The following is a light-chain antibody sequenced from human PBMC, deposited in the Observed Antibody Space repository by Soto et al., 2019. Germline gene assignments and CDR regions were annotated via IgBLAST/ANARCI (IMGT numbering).Light chain of an antibody. Sequence: QSVLTQPASVTGSPGQSITISCTGTSSDVGGYNHVSWYQQYPGTAPKLIIYEVTNRPSGVSDRFSGSKSGNTASLTISGLQPEDEADYYCTSYTVRKSWVFGGGTQLIVL. CDR1: SSDVGGYNH. V-gene: IGLV2-14*01. CDR3: TSYTVRKSWV. CDR2: EVT. J-gene: IGLJ3*02.